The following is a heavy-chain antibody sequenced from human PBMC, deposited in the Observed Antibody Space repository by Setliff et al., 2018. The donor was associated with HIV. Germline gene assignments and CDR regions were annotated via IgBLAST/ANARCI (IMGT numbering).Heavy chain of an antibody. CDR3: ARVKSIKTTLVRLWPRFDL. V-gene: IGHV4-34*01. CDR1: TESLTRYD. D-gene: IGHD3-10*01. CDR2: IDDSGSI. Sequence: SETLSLTCAVYTESLTRYDWAWIRPSPEKGLEWIGEIDDSGSIIYNPSLQSRVTMSVDTSKNQFSLKVRSLTAADTGLYYCARVKSIKTTLVRLWPRFDLWGQGTQVTVSS. J-gene: IGHJ5*02.